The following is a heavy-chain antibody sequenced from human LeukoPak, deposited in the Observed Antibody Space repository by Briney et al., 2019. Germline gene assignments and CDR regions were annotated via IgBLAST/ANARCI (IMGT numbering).Heavy chain of an antibody. CDR1: GFTSSSNA. V-gene: IGHV3-23*01. CDR3: AKVETAAAATLRGFDY. J-gene: IGHJ4*02. D-gene: IGHD6-13*01. Sequence: GVSLRLSCAASGFTSSSNAMSWDRQAPGKGLEWVSSIGGSGGSTYYADSVKGRFTISRDNSKNTLYLQMNSLRAEDTAVHYCAKVETAAAATLRGFDYWGQGTLVTVSS. CDR2: IGGSGGST.